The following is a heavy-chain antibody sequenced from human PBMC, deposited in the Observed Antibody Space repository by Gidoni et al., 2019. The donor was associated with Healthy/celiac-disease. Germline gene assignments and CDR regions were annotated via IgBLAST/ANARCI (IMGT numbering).Heavy chain of an antibody. CDR2: IYYSGST. V-gene: IGHV4-59*01. CDR1: GGSISSYY. J-gene: IGHJ3*02. Sequence: QVQLQESGPGLVKPSETLSLPCTVSGGSISSYYWSWIRQPPGKGLGWIGYIYYSGSTNYNPSLKSRVTISVDTSKNQFSLKLSSVTAADTAVYYCARRGSGWYRDAFDIWGQGTMVTVSS. D-gene: IGHD6-19*01. CDR3: ARRGSGWYRDAFDI.